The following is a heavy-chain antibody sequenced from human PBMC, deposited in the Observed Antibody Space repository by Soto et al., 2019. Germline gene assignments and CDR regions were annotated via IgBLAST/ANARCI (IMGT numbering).Heavy chain of an antibody. J-gene: IGHJ6*02. CDR3: ARDVMVRGGYYGMDV. Sequence: QVQLQESGPGLVKPSETLSLTCTVSGGSISSYYWSWIRQPPGQGREWIGYISYTGSTNYNPSLQRRVTITVDTSKNQFSLKLSSVTAADTAVYYCARDVMVRGGYYGMDVWGQGTTVTVSS. CDR1: GGSISSYY. D-gene: IGHD3-10*01. V-gene: IGHV4-59*01. CDR2: ISYTGST.